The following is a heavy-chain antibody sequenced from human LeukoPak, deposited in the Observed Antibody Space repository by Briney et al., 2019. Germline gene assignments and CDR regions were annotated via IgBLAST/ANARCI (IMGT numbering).Heavy chain of an antibody. J-gene: IGHJ4*02. CDR3: ARLVGRQPVDY. D-gene: IGHD2-15*01. V-gene: IGHV3-21*01. CDR1: GFTFSSYS. CDR2: ISSSSSFI. Sequence: PGGSLRLSCAASGFTFSSYSMNWVRQAPGKGLEWVSSISSSSSFIYYADSVKGRFTISRDNAKNSLYLQMNSLRAEDTAVYYCARLVGRQPVDYWGQGTLVTVSS.